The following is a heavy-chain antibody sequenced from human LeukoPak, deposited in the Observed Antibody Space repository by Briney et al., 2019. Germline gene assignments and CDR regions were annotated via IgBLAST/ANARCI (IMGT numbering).Heavy chain of an antibody. J-gene: IGHJ4*02. CDR2: IRYDGSNK. D-gene: IGHD2-2*01. CDR1: GFTFSSYG. V-gene: IGHV3-30*02. Sequence: PGGSLRLSXAASGFTFSSYGMHWVRQAPGKGLEWVAFIRYDGSNKYYADSVKGRFTISRDNSKNTLYLQMNSLRAEDTAVYYCAKAFPIVVVPAAITHDYWGQGTLVTVSS. CDR3: AKAFPIVVVPAAITHDY.